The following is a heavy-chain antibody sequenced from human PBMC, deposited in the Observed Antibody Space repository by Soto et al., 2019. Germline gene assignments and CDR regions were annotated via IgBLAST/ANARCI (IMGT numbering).Heavy chain of an antibody. CDR3: AKKGYYPSGKINLFDS. J-gene: IGHJ4*02. CDR1: GYSINSDYY. V-gene: IGHV4-38-2*01. Sequence: SETLSLTCAVSGYSINSDYYWGWIRQPPGKGLEWIGSVDHSGRTYYSPSLRSRLTIFIDTSKNQFSLRLTAVTAADTAMYFCAKKGYYPSGKINLFDSWGPGTLVTVSS. D-gene: IGHD3-10*01. CDR2: VDHSGRT.